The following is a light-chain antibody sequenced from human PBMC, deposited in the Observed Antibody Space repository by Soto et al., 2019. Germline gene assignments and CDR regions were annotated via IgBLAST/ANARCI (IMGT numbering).Light chain of an antibody. V-gene: IGLV1-44*01. CDR3: TAWDGSLDGRV. J-gene: IGLJ3*02. CDR2: RTN. CDR1: SSNIGTNT. Sequence: QSVLTQPPSASGTPGRRVTISCSGSSSNIGTNTVNWYQQLPGTAPKLLIYRTNQRPSGIPDRFSGSKSGTSASLDISGLQSEDEADYYCTAWDGSLDGRVFGGGTKLTVL.